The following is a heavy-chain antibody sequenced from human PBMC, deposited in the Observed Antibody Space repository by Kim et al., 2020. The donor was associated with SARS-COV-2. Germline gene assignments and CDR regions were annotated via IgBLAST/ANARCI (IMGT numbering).Heavy chain of an antibody. CDR3: ARLSSGAAIQGIVVVITEYYFDY. V-gene: IGHV1-3*01. CDR2: INAGNGNT. J-gene: IGHJ4*02. CDR1: GYTFTSYA. D-gene: IGHD3-22*01. Sequence: ASVKVSCKASGYTFTSYAMHWVRQAPGQRLEWMGWINAGNGNTKYSQKFQGRVTITRDTSASTAYMELSSLRSEDTAVYYCARLSSGAAIQGIVVVITEYYFDYWGQGTLVTVSS.